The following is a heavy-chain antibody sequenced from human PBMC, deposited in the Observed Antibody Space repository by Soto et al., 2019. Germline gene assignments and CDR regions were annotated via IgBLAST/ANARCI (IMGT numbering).Heavy chain of an antibody. V-gene: IGHV3-30*18. Sequence: PGGSLRLSCAASGFTFSSYGMHWVRQAPGKGLEWVAVISYDGSNKYYADSVKGRFNISRDNSKNTLYLQMNSLRAEDTAVYYCAKDQSRGYSYGYWYFDYWGQGTLVTVSS. CDR1: GFTFSSYG. CDR3: AKDQSRGYSYGYWYFDY. CDR2: ISYDGSNK. J-gene: IGHJ4*02. D-gene: IGHD5-18*01.